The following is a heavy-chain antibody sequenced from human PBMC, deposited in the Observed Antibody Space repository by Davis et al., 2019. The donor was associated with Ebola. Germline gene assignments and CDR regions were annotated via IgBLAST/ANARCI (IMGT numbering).Heavy chain of an antibody. CDR2: ISSSSSGSVE. CDR3: ARDHLNMTGHSGMDV. Sequence: GESLKISCAASGFTFSSYWMSWVRQAPGTGLEWVSYISSSSSGSVEYYADSVKGRFTMSSDNLVYLQMSSLRSEDTAVYYCARDHLNMTGHSGMDVWGQGTTVTVS. CDR1: GFTFSSYW. D-gene: IGHD3-22*01. V-gene: IGHV3-48*01. J-gene: IGHJ6*02.